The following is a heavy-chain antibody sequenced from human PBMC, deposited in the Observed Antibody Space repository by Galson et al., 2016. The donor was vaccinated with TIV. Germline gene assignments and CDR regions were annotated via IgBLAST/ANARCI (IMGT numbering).Heavy chain of an antibody. V-gene: IGHV3-20*04. Sequence: SLRLSCAASGFTFDEYSMSWVRQAPGKGLEWVATINWKGNSADYADSVRGRFNISRDNGKNSLYLQMNSLRGEDTALYYCARDGVVDTSMDYYYYYYLDDWGKGTTVTVSS. CDR2: INWKGNSA. D-gene: IGHD5-18*01. CDR3: ARDGVVDTSMDYYYYYYLDD. J-gene: IGHJ6*03. CDR1: GFTFDEYS.